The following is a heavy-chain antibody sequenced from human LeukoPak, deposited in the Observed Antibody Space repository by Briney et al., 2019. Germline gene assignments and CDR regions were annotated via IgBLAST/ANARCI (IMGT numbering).Heavy chain of an antibody. CDR3: ARDHPDIVATIPPY. Sequence: PGGSLRLSCAASGFTFSSYSMNWVRQAPGKGLVWVSRINSDGSSTSYADSVKGRFTISRDNAKNTLYLQMNSLRAEDTAVYYCARDHPDIVATIPPYWGQGTLVTVSS. CDR2: INSDGSST. V-gene: IGHV3-74*01. CDR1: GFTFSSYS. D-gene: IGHD5-12*01. J-gene: IGHJ4*02.